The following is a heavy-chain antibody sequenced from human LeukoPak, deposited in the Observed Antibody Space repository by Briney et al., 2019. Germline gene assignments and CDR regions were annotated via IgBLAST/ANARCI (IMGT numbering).Heavy chain of an antibody. CDR3: ARDLGRDGSTADY. D-gene: IGHD5-24*01. Sequence: GASVNVSCTASGSTFTSYYMHWVRQAPGQGLEWMGWINPNSGGTNYAQKFQGRVTMTRDTSISTAYMELSRLRSDDTAVYYCARDLGRDGSTADYWGQGTLVTVSS. V-gene: IGHV1-2*02. J-gene: IGHJ4*02. CDR2: INPNSGGT. CDR1: GSTFTSYY.